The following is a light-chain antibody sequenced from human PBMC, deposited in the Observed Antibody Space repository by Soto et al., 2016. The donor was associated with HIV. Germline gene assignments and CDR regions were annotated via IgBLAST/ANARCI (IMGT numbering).Light chain of an antibody. CDR3: QSADSSGTYWV. CDR1: TIGGRS. J-gene: IGLJ3*02. V-gene: IGLV3-21*03. CDR2: DDS. Sequence: SYELTQPPSVSVAPGKTAAITCGENTIGGRSVHWYQQKSGQAPVVVVFDDSDRPSGIPERFSGSNSGTTVTLTISGVEAEDEADYYCQSADSSGTYWVFGGGTKLTVL.